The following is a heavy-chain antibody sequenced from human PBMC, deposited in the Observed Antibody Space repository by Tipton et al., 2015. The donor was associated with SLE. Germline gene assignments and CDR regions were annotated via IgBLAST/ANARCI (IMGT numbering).Heavy chain of an antibody. V-gene: IGHV4-39*07. D-gene: IGHD5-18*01. CDR2: VYYTGSS. Sequence: TLSLTCTVSGGSVTSDTHYWGWIRQPPGKGLEWLGSVYYTGSSYYNPSFKSRVTISVDTSKNQFSLQLSSVIAADTAVYYCARDLNVYSYGNFDYWGQGTLVTVSS. CDR1: GGSVTSDTHY. CDR3: ARDLNVYSYGNFDY. J-gene: IGHJ4*02.